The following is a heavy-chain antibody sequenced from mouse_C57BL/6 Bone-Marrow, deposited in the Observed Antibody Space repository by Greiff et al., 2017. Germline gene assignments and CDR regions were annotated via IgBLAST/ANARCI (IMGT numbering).Heavy chain of an antibody. CDR3: TTVYY. CDR2: IDPENGDT. V-gene: IGHV14-4*01. J-gene: IGHJ2*01. CDR1: GFNIKDDY. Sequence: EVKLEESGAELVRPGASVKLSCTASGFNIKDDYMHWVKQRPEQGLEWIGWIDPENGDTEFASKFQGKATITTDTSSNTAYLQLSSLTSEDTAVYYCTTVYYWGQGTTLTVSS.